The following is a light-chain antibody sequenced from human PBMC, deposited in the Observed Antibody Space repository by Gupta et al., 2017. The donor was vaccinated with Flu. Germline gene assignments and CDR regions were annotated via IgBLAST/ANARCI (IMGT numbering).Light chain of an antibody. CDR2: DAS. V-gene: IGLV3-21*02. J-gene: IGLJ1*01. CDR3: YVWDSSSEHRYV. Sequence: SSVLTQPPSVSVAPGQTTTITCGRNNIGTQNVHWYQQKPGQAPVLVVYDASDRPSGIPERTSGANICNTATLIISSGEAGDEADDYCYVWDSSSEHRYVFGTGTRVTVL. CDR1: NIGTQN.